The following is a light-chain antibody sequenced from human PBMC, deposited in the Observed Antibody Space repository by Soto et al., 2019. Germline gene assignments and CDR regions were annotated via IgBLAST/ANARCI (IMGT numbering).Light chain of an antibody. CDR1: QSISSW. J-gene: IGKJ1*01. CDR3: QQSRGT. CDR2: GAS. Sequence: DIQMTQSPSTLSASVGARVTITCRASQSISSWLAWYQQKPGKAPKLLIYGASTLASGVPSRFSGSGSGTEFTLTISSLQPEDFATYYCQQSRGTFGQGTKVDIK. V-gene: IGKV1-5*01.